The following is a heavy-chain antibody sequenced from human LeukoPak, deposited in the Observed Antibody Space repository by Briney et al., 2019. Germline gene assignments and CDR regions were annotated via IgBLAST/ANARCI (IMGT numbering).Heavy chain of an antibody. CDR1: GGSISSYY. J-gene: IGHJ4*02. V-gene: IGHV4-59*08. D-gene: IGHD3-10*01. Sequence: ASETLSLTCTVSGGSISSYYWSWIRQPPGKGLEWIGYIYYSGSTNHNPSLKSRVTISVDTSKNQFSLKLSSVTAADTAVYYCARGEGGIAVVRGVIITGFDYWGQGTLVTVSS. CDR3: ARGEGGIAVVRGVIITGFDY. CDR2: IYYSGST.